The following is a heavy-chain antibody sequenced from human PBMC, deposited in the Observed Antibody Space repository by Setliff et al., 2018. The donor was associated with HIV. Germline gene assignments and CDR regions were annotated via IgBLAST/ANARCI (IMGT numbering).Heavy chain of an antibody. V-gene: IGHV3-30*04. J-gene: IGHJ4*02. D-gene: IGHD3-3*01. Sequence: PGGSLRLSCAVSGFTFSSYTMHWVRQAPGKGLEWVAIITYDGSNKDYVDSVRGRFTISRDNSKNTLYLQMNSLTTEDTALYYCARVWMATVSSDYWGQGSLVTVSS. CDR1: GFTFSSYT. CDR2: ITYDGSNK. CDR3: ARVWMATVSSDY.